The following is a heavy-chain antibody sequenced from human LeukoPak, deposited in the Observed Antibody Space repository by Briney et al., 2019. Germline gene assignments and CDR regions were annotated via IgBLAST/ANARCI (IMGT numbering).Heavy chain of an antibody. CDR1: GFTFSSYS. J-gene: IGHJ3*02. CDR2: ISSSGGNT. V-gene: IGHV3-23*01. CDR3: ASFSTSTYDAFDI. D-gene: IGHD6-6*01. Sequence: GGSLRLSCAASGFTFSSYSMSWVRQAPGKGLEWVSSISSSGGNTYYPDSVKGRFTISRDNSKNTLYLQVNSLRAEDTAVYYCASFSTSTYDAFDIWGQGTMVTVSS.